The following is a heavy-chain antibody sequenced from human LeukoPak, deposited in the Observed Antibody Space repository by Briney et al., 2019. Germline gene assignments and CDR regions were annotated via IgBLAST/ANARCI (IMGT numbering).Heavy chain of an antibody. J-gene: IGHJ6*02. D-gene: IGHD3-9*01. Sequence: GGSLRLSCAASGFTVSSNYMSWVRQAPGKGLEWVSVIYSGGSTYYADSVKGRFTISRHNSKNTLYLQMNSLRAEDTAVYYCARESYNYDILTGLYYYYGMDVWGQGTMVTVSS. CDR3: ARESYNYDILTGLYYYYGMDV. CDR1: GFTVSSNY. V-gene: IGHV3-53*04. CDR2: IYSGGST.